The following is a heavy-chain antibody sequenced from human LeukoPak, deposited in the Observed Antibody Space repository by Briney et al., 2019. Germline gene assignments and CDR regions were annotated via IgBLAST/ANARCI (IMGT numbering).Heavy chain of an antibody. CDR3: ARDEKSPGMDV. CDR2: ISRGGSTI. J-gene: IGHJ6*02. CDR1: GISFSSYE. V-gene: IGHV3-48*03. Sequence: GGSLRLSCAASGISFSSYEMNWVRQAPGKGLEWVSYISRGGSTIYYADSVKGRFTISRDNAKNSLYLQMNSLRAEDTAVYYCARDEKSPGMDVWGQGTTVTVSS.